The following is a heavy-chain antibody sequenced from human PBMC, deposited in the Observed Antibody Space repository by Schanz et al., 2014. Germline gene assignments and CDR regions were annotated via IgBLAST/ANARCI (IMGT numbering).Heavy chain of an antibody. CDR2: IKGDSSEK. CDR3: RSVFWTGSLFNDY. Sequence: VQLVESGGALVQPGGSLRLSCSASGFTFSDHWMSWVRQPPGKGLEWVANIKGDSSEKNYVDSVKGRFTLSRDNAKNSMYLQMNSLTTEDTAVYYCRSVFWTGSLFNDYWGQGTLVTVSS. J-gene: IGHJ4*02. CDR1: GFTFSDHW. D-gene: IGHD3-3*01. V-gene: IGHV3-7*03.